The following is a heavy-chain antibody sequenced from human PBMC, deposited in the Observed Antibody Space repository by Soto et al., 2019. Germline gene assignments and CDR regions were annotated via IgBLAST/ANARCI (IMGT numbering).Heavy chain of an antibody. D-gene: IGHD3-22*01. J-gene: IGHJ3*02. V-gene: IGHV3-74*01. Sequence: GGSLRLSCVASGFTFSNYWMYWVRQAPGKGLEWVSRISSDGSSTKNADFVKGRFTISRDNAKNTLYLQMNSLRVEDTAVYYCARGDYHDTSGPFSDAFDIWGQGTMVTVSS. CDR3: ARGDYHDTSGPFSDAFDI. CDR1: GFTFSNYW. CDR2: ISSDGSST.